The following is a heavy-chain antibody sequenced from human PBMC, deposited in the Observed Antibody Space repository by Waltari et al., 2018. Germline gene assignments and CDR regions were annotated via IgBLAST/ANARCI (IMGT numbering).Heavy chain of an antibody. D-gene: IGHD6-19*01. CDR1: GYSISSGYY. CDR2: IYHSGST. J-gene: IGHJ5*02. Sequence: QVQLQESGPGLVKPSETLSLTCAVSGYSISSGYYWGWIRQPPGKGLEWIGSIYHSGSTYYNPSLKSRVTISVDTSKNQFSLKLSSVTAADTAVYYCARHSSGWYRWEVSWFDPWGQGTLVTVSS. V-gene: IGHV4-38-2*01. CDR3: ARHSSGWYRWEVSWFDP.